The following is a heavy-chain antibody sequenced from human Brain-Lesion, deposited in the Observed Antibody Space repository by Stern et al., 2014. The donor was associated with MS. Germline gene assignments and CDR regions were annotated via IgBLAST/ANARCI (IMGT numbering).Heavy chain of an antibody. V-gene: IGHV1-2*02. CDR2: INPNTGGP. Sequence: QVQLVQSGAEVKKPGASVKVSCKTSGYIFTGYYIHWVRQAPGQGLEWMAWINPNTGGPKYAQKFQGRVTMSRDTSISTAYVELSSLTSDDTAVYYCARDQRGITIFGVVTDYYYGGREGGGKGTTVTVSS. D-gene: IGHD3-3*01. J-gene: IGHJ6*04. CDR3: ARDQRGITIFGVVTDYYYGGREG. CDR1: GYIFTGYY.